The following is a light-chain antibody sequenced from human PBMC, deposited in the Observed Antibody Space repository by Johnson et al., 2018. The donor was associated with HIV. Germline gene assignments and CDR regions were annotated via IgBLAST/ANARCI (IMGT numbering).Light chain of an antibody. CDR1: SSNIGNNY. CDR3: GTWDSSLSAGI. CDR2: ENS. Sequence: QSVLTQPPSVSAAPGQKVTISCSGSSSNIGNNYVSWYQQLPGTAPKLLIYENSKRPSGIPDRFSGSKSGTSATLGITGLQTGDEAYYYCGTWDSSLSAGIFGPGTKVTVL. V-gene: IGLV1-51*02. J-gene: IGLJ1*01.